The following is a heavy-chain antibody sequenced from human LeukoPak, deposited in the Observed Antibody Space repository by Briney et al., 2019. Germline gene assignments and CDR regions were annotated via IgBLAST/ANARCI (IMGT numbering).Heavy chain of an antibody. Sequence: GASVKVSCKASGYTFTTRAIHWVRQAPGQRLEWMGLINTGDGDTLYSQKFQGRVTITRDTSANTAYLELSSLRSEDTAVYYCATDYYDSSGYFLYWGQGTLVTVSS. J-gene: IGHJ4*02. CDR2: INTGDGDT. CDR3: ATDYYDSSGYFLY. V-gene: IGHV1-3*04. CDR1: GYTFTTRA. D-gene: IGHD3-22*01.